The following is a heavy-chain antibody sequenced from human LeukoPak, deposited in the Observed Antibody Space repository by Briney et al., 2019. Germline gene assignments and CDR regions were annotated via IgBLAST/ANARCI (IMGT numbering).Heavy chain of an antibody. D-gene: IGHD6-13*01. Sequence: SETLSLTCTVSGGSINTNGYYWSWIRQPPGKGLEWIGEINHSGSTNYNPSLKSRVTISVDTSKNQFSLKLSSVTAADTAVYYCARLEQQLHDAFDIWGQGTMVTVSS. J-gene: IGHJ3*02. CDR2: INHSGST. CDR3: ARLEQQLHDAFDI. CDR1: GGSINTNGYY. V-gene: IGHV4-34*01.